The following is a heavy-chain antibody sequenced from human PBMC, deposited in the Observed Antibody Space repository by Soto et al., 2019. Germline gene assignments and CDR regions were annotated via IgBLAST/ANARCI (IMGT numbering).Heavy chain of an antibody. CDR1: GYTFSSYD. CDR2: MNPNSGNT. D-gene: IGHD3-10*01. Sequence: ASVKVSCKASGYTFSSYDINWVRQATGQGLEWMGWMNPNSGNTGYAQKFQGRVIMTRNTSISTAYMELNSLRSEDTAVYYCARYDYYGSGSYYKSWFDPWGQGTLVTV. J-gene: IGHJ5*02. V-gene: IGHV1-8*01. CDR3: ARYDYYGSGSYYKSWFDP.